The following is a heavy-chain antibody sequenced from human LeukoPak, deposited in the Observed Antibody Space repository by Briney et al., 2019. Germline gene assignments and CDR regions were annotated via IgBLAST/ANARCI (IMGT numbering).Heavy chain of an antibody. CDR1: GGSISSATYS. V-gene: IGHV4-30-2*01. Sequence: SQTLSLTCAVSGGSISSATYSWTWIRQPPGKGLEWIGYIYHSGSTYYNPSLKSRVTISVDRSKNKVSLKLNSVTAADTAVYYCASGRWYFDLWGRGTLVTVSS. J-gene: IGHJ2*01. CDR2: IYHSGST. CDR3: ASGRWYFDL.